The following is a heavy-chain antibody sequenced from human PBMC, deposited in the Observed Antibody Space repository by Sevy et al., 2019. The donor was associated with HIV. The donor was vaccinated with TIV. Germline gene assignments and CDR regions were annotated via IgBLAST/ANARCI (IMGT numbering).Heavy chain of an antibody. D-gene: IGHD3-10*01. CDR3: AKDLLYYYGSGSYYRGGPDY. CDR1: GFTFSSYG. CDR2: ISYDGSNK. Sequence: GGSLRLSCAASGFTFSSYGMHWVRQAPGKGLEWVAVISYDGSNKYYADSVKGRFTISRDNSKNTRYLQMNSLRAEDTAVYYCAKDLLYYYGSGSYYRGGPDYWGQGTLVTVSS. V-gene: IGHV3-30*18. J-gene: IGHJ4*02.